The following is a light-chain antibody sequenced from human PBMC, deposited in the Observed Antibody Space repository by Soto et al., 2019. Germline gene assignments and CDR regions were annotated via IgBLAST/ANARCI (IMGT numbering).Light chain of an antibody. CDR2: DAS. CDR3: QHYGNSRWT. CDR1: QIVRSTY. J-gene: IGKJ1*01. Sequence: VLTQSPGTLSLSPGESATLSCRASQIVRSTYLAWYQQKPGQAPRLLIYDASSRATDIPDRFSGSGSGTELSLTISGLEPEDFAVYYCQHYGNSRWTFGQGTRVIFK. V-gene: IGKV3-20*01.